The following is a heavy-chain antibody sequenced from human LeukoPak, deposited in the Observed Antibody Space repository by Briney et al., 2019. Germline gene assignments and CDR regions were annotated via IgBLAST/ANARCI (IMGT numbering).Heavy chain of an antibody. Sequence: ASVKVSCKSSVYTFTSYGISSVRQAPGQGREWMGWISAYNGNTNYAQKLQGRVTMTTDTSTSTAYMELRSLRSDDTAVYYCARRRLEWLSGYMDVWGKGTTVTVSS. D-gene: IGHD3-3*01. CDR3: ARRRLEWLSGYMDV. J-gene: IGHJ6*03. V-gene: IGHV1-18*01. CDR2: ISAYNGNT. CDR1: VYTFTSYG.